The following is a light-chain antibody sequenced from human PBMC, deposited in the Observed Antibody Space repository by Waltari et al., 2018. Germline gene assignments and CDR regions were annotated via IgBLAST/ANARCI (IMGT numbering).Light chain of an antibody. CDR3: VAWDVSLSGYV. CDR2: DSN. J-gene: IGLJ1*01. Sequence: QSVLTQPPSASGTPGQRVTIPCSGSSSNIGSRPVNWYQQFPGTTPKLLIHDSNQRPSGVPDRFSGSKSGTSASLAISGLQSEDEADYYCVAWDVSLSGYVFGTGTKVTVL. V-gene: IGLV1-44*01. CDR1: SSNIGSRP.